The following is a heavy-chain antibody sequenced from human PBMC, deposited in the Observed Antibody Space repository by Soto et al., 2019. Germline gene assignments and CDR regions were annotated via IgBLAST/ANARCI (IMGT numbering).Heavy chain of an antibody. D-gene: IGHD3-22*01. V-gene: IGHV3-74*01. J-gene: IGHJ3*02. CDR1: VFTFSSYW. CDR2: INSDGSST. Sequence: PWWSLRLSCSASVFTFSSYWMHWVRQAPGKGLVWVSRINSDGSSTSYADSVKGRFTISRDNAKNTLYLQMNSLRAEDTAVYYCARTPGPTYYYDSSGYYDAFDIWGQGTMVTVSS. CDR3: ARTPGPTYYYDSSGYYDAFDI.